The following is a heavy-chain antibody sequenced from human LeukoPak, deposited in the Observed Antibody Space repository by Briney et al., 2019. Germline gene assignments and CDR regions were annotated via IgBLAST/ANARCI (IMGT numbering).Heavy chain of an antibody. CDR1: GFTFSSYA. D-gene: IGHD2-21*02. V-gene: IGHV3-30*04. J-gene: IGHJ4*02. Sequence: PGRSLRLSCAASGFTFSSYAMHWVRQAPGKGLEWVAVISYDGSNKYYADSVKGRFTISRDNSKNTLYLQMNSLRAEDTAVYYCARDCGGDQYYLDYWGQGTLVTVSS. CDR3: ARDCGGDQYYLDY. CDR2: ISYDGSNK.